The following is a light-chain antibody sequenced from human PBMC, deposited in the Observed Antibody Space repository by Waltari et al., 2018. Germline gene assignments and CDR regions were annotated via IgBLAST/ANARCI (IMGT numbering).Light chain of an antibody. CDR3: QHCG. Sequence: DIQMTQSPSSLSASVGDRVTITCRASQDISYFLAWFQQKPGKAPQSLIYDASTLQSTVPSKFSGRGFGTDFTLTISSLQAEDVAVYYCQHCGFGQGTKVEIK. J-gene: IGKJ1*01. CDR1: QDISYF. V-gene: IGKV1-16*02. CDR2: DAS.